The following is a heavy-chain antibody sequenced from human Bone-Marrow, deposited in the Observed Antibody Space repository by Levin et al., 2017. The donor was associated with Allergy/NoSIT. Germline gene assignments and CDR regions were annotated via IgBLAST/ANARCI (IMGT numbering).Heavy chain of an antibody. Sequence: GESLKISCKASGYSFIGFYINWVRQVPGQGLEWMGRINPNSGGTNLAQKFQGRVTLTRDTSIDTAFMELSRLIPNDTAVYYCAKGQSRRSDFYYYMDVWGEGSTVIVSS. D-gene: IGHD2-21*02. CDR2: INPNSGGT. CDR3: AKGQSRRSDFYYYMDV. V-gene: IGHV1-2*06. J-gene: IGHJ6*03. CDR1: GYSFIGFY.